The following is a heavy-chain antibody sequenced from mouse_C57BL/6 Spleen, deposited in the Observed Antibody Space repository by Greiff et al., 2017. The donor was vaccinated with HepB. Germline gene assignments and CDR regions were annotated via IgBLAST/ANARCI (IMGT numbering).Heavy chain of an antibody. CDR3: ARNYGSSYWYFDV. J-gene: IGHJ1*03. D-gene: IGHD1-1*01. CDR1: GFTFSDYG. V-gene: IGHV5-17*01. CDR2: ISSGSSTI. Sequence: EVHLVESGGGLVKPGGSLKLSCAASGFTFSDYGMHWVRQAPEKGLEWVAYISSGSSTIYYADTVKGRFTIARDNAKNTLFLQRTSLRSEDTAMYYCARNYGSSYWYFDVWGTGTTVTVSS.